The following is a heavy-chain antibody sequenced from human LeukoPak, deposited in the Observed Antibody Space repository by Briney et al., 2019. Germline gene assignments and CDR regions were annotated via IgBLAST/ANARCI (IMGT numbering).Heavy chain of an antibody. CDR3: ASGITMVRGPTHFDY. D-gene: IGHD3-10*01. Sequence: GGSLRLSCAASGFTVSSNYMNWVRQAPGKGLEWVSSISSSSSYRYYADSVKGRFTISRDNAKNSLYLQMNSLRAEDTAVYYCASGITMVRGPTHFDYWGQGTLVTVPS. CDR1: GFTVSSNY. CDR2: ISSSSSYR. V-gene: IGHV3-21*01. J-gene: IGHJ4*02.